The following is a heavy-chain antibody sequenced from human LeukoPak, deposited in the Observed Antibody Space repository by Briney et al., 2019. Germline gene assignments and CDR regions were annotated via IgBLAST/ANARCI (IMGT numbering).Heavy chain of an antibody. J-gene: IGHJ5*02. D-gene: IGHD2-21*01. V-gene: IGHV3-23*01. CDR2: ISGSGGST. Sequence: GGSLRLSCSASGFTFSSYAMSWVRQAPGKGLEWVSAISGSGGSTYHADSVKGRFTISRDNSNNRLYLQMDSLRAEDTAVYYCTKDQRRDVVVIAVVGNWFDPWGLGTLITVSS. CDR3: TKDQRRDVVVIAVVGNWFDP. CDR1: GFTFSSYA.